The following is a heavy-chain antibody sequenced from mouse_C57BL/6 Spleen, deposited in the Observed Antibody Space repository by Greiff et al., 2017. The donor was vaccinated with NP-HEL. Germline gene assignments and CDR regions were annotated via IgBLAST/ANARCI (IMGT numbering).Heavy chain of an antibody. CDR2: IHPNSGST. V-gene: IGHV1-64*01. Sequence: QVQLQQPGAELVKPGASVKLSCKASGYTFTSYWMHWVKQRPGQGLEWIGMIHPNSGSTNYNEKFKSKATLTVDKSSSTAYMQLSSLTSEDPAVYYGSRGDYYGSSIPGVRGTGTTVTVSS. CDR1: GYTFTSYW. CDR3: SRGDYYGSSIPGV. D-gene: IGHD1-1*01. J-gene: IGHJ1*03.